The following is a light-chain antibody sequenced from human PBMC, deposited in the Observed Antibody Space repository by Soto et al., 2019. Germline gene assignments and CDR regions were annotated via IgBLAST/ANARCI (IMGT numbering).Light chain of an antibody. Sequence: DGHMTQSPCRLYEFVGDRVTIACRASQNINTWLAWYQQKPGKAPKLLIYTAFRLQHGVPSRFSGSGSETEFTLTISSLQPDDFATYYCQQYIAYPWTFGQGTKVDLK. CDR3: QQYIAYPWT. CDR2: TAF. J-gene: IGKJ1*01. CDR1: QNINTW. V-gene: IGKV1-5*03.